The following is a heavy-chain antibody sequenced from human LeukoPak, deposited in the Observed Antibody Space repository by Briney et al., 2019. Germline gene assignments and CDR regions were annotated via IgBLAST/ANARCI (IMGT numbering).Heavy chain of an antibody. D-gene: IGHD2-2*03. V-gene: IGHV1-69*13. CDR1: GGTFSSYA. Sequence: SVKVSCKASGGTFSSYAISWVRQAPGQGLEWMGGIIPIFGTANYAQKFQGRVTITADESTSTAYMELSSLRSEDTAVYYCARREALGSSHAFDIWGQGTMVTVSS. J-gene: IGHJ3*02. CDR2: IIPIFGTA. CDR3: ARREALGSSHAFDI.